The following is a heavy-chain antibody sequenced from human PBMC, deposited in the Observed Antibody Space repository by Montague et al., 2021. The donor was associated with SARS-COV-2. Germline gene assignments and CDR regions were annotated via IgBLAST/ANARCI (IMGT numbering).Heavy chain of an antibody. D-gene: IGHD2-15*01. CDR3: ARGSGCSVGSGDSEWDPYYYYGMDV. Sequence: SETLSLTCAVYGGSFSGYYWGWIRQPPGPGLEWIGEINHSGSTNSNPSLKRRVTISVDTSKSQFSLKLSSVTAADTAVYYCARGSGCSVGSGDSEWDPYYYYGMDVWGQGTTVTVSS. V-gene: IGHV4-34*01. CDR1: GGSFSGYY. CDR2: INHSGST. J-gene: IGHJ6*02.